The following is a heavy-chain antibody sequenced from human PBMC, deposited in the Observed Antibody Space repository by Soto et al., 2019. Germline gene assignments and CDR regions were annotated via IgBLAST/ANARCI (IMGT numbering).Heavy chain of an antibody. J-gene: IGHJ4*01. CDR3: AKAVETGCSGGSCFVDN. V-gene: IGHV3-23*01. CDR1: GFTFSSYA. D-gene: IGHD2-15*01. Sequence: GSLRLSCGVSGFTFSSYAMNWVRQAPGKGLEWVSAISASGGSTYYADSVKGRFTISRDNSKNTLNLQMNSLRADDTAVYYCAKAVETGCSGGSCFVDNWGQGTLVTVS. CDR2: ISASGGST.